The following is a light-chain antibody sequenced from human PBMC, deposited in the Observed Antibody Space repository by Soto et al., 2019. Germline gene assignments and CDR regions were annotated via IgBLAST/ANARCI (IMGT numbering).Light chain of an antibody. V-gene: IGKV3-15*01. J-gene: IGKJ2*01. CDR3: HHYNNWPPLYT. CDR1: QSVSSN. Sequence: EIVMTQSPATLSVSPGERATLSCRASQSVSSNLAWYQQKPGQAPRLLIYGASTRATGVAARFSGSGSGTEFTLTISGLQSADFAVYYCHHYNNWPPLYTFGQGTKLEMK. CDR2: GAS.